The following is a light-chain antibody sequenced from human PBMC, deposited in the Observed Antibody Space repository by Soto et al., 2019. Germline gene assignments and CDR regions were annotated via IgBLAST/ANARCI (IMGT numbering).Light chain of an antibody. CDR3: QQYNNRPPWT. Sequence: EIVMTQSPATLSVSPGERATLSCRASQSIYSNLAWYQQKPGQAPRLLIFGASTRATGIPARFSGSGSGTEFTLTISSLQSEDFAVYYCQQYNNRPPWTFGQGTKVDIK. CDR2: GAS. CDR1: QSIYSN. J-gene: IGKJ1*01. V-gene: IGKV3-15*01.